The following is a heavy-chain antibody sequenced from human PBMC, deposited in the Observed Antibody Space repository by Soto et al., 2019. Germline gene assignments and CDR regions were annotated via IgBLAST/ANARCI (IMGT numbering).Heavy chain of an antibody. D-gene: IGHD3-10*01. V-gene: IGHV1-69*13. CDR2: IIPIFGTA. CDR1: GVTFSSYA. Sequence: ASLKLSCRACGVTFSSYASSWVRQAPGQGLEWMGGIIPIFGTANYAQKFQGRVTITADESTSTAYMELSSLRSEDTAVYYCARDYYGSGSPRSPSFYWGQGTLVTVSS. J-gene: IGHJ4*02. CDR3: ARDYYGSGSPRSPSFY.